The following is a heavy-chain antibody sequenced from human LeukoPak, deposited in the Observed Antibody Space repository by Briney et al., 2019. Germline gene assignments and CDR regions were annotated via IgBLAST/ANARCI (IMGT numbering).Heavy chain of an antibody. CDR1: GGSFSDYY. CDR3: ANSHSITVAGTVPFQH. V-gene: IGHV4-34*01. Sequence: SETLSLTCAVYGGSFSDYYWSWIRQPPGKGLEWIGEIHHSGSTNYNPSLKRRVTISVAPSKNQFSLKLSSVAAADTAVYYCANSHSITVAGTVPFQHWGQGTLVTVSS. J-gene: IGHJ1*01. D-gene: IGHD6-13*01. CDR2: IHHSGST.